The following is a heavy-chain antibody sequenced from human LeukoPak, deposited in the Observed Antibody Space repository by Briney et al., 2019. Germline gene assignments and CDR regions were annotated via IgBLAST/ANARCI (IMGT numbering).Heavy chain of an antibody. CDR2: ISYSGST. CDR1: GGSISSYY. Sequence: SETLSLTCTVSGGSISSYYWSWIRQPPGKGLEWIGYISYSGSTNFNPSLKSRVTISVDTSKNQFSLQLSSVTAADTAVYYCAREGTAGTNLNWFDPWGQGTLVTVRS. V-gene: IGHV4-59*01. J-gene: IGHJ5*02. CDR3: AREGTAGTNLNWFDP. D-gene: IGHD1-1*01.